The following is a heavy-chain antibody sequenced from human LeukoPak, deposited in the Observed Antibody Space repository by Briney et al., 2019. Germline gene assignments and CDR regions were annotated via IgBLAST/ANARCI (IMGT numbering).Heavy chain of an antibody. CDR3: ARAAYVVVPAASGYYFDY. D-gene: IGHD2-2*01. V-gene: IGHV4-4*09. J-gene: IGHJ4*02. Sequence: PSETLSLTCTVSGGSISSYYWSWIRQPPGKGLEWIGYIYTSGSTNYNPSLKSRVTISVDTSKNQFSLKLSSVTAADTAVYYCARAAYVVVPAASGYYFDYWGQGTLVTVSS. CDR1: GGSISSYY. CDR2: IYTSGST.